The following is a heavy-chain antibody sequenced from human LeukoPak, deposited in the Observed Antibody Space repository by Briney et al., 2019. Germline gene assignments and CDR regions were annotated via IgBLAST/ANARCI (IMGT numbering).Heavy chain of an antibody. CDR3: ARDPTPRYCSGGSCYTHYGMDV. V-gene: IGHV3-21*01. CDR1: GFTFSSYT. D-gene: IGHD2-15*01. J-gene: IGHJ6*02. Sequence: SGGSLRLPCAASGFTFSSYTMNWVRQAPGKGLEWVSSISSSSSYIYYADSVKGRLTISRDNAKNSLYLQMNSLRAEDTAVYYCARDPTPRYCSGGSCYTHYGMDVWGQGTTVTVPS. CDR2: ISSSSSYI.